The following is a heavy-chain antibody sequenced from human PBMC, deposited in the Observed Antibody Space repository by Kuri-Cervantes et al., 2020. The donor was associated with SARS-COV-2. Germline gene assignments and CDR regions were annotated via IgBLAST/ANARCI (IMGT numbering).Heavy chain of an antibody. D-gene: IGHD3-22*01. J-gene: IGHJ4*02. CDR1: GGSFSGYY. Sequence: SQTLSLPCAVYGGSFSGYYWSWIRQPPGKGLEWIGEINHSGSTNYNPSLKSRVTISVDTSKNQFSLKLSSVTAADTAVYYCASAQWSSGYSNIDHWGQGTLVTVSS. CDR3: ASAQWSSGYSNIDH. CDR2: INHSGST. V-gene: IGHV4-34*01.